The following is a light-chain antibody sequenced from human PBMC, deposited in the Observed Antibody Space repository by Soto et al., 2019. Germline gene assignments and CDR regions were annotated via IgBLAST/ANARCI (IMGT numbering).Light chain of an antibody. Sequence: DIVMTQSPDSLAVSLGERATINCKSSQSILYSSNNKNFLTWYQVKPGQPPKLLIYWASTRQSGVPDRFSGSGSGTDFTLTISSLQAEDVAVYYCQQYYSTPGTFGQGTKVEIK. V-gene: IGKV4-1*01. CDR3: QQYYSTPGT. J-gene: IGKJ1*01. CDR2: WAS. CDR1: QSILYSSNNKNF.